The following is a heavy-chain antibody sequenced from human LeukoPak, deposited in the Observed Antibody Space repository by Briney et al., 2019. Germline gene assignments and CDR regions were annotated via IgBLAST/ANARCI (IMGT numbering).Heavy chain of an antibody. J-gene: IGHJ6*03. CDR2: IYYSGST. D-gene: IGHD2-15*01. CDR3: ARGYCSGGSCLTYYYCYMDV. Sequence: SETLSLTCTVSGYSISSGYYWGWIRQPPGKGLEWIGYIYYSGSTNYNPSLKSRVTISVDTSKNQFSLKLSSVTAADTAVYYCARGYCSGGSCLTYYYCYMDVWGKGTTVTVSS. V-gene: IGHV4-38-2*02. CDR1: GYSISSGYY.